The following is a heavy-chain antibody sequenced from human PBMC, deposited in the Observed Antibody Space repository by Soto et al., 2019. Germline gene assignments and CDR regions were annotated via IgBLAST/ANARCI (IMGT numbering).Heavy chain of an antibody. Sequence: EVQLVESGGGLVQPGGSLRLSCAASGFTFSNYDMNWVRQAPGKGLEWISYIRSSTSTIYYAASVKGRFTISRDDARSSLYLQMNSLRAEDTAVYYCARSNSSSWFRLLDYWGQGTLVTVSS. D-gene: IGHD6-13*01. CDR1: GFTFSNYD. CDR3: ARSNSSSWFRLLDY. CDR2: IRSSTSTI. V-gene: IGHV3-48*01. J-gene: IGHJ4*02.